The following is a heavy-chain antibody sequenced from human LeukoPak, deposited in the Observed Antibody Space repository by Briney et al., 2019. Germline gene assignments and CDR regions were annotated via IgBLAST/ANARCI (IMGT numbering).Heavy chain of an antibody. V-gene: IGHV3-23*01. CDR3: AKANVKYCSGGSCFDAFDI. Sequence: GGSLRLSCAASGFTFSSYAMSWVRQAPGKGPEWVSAISHSGGTTYYADSVKGPFTITRDNSKNTLYLQMNSLRAEDTAVYYCAKANVKYCSGGSCFDAFDIWGQGTMVTVSS. J-gene: IGHJ3*02. D-gene: IGHD2-15*01. CDR1: GFTFSSYA. CDR2: ISHSGGTT.